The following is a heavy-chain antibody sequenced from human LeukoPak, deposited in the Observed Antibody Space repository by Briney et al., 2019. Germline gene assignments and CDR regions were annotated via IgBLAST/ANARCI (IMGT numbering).Heavy chain of an antibody. J-gene: IGHJ6*02. CDR1: GGSFSGYY. Sequence: SETLSLTCAVYGGSFSGYYWSWIRQPPGKGLEWIGEINHSGSTNYNPSLKSRVTISVDTSKNQFSLKLSSVTAPDTAVYYCARVPNRGVTIFGVFHYYGMDVWGQGTTVTVSS. D-gene: IGHD3-3*01. V-gene: IGHV4-34*01. CDR2: INHSGST. CDR3: ARVPNRGVTIFGVFHYYGMDV.